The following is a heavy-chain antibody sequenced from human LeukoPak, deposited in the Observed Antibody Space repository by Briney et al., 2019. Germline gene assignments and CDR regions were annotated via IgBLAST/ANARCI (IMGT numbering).Heavy chain of an antibody. CDR2: INQDGSEK. D-gene: IGHD6-13*01. V-gene: IGHV3-7*01. Sequence: GGSLRLSCAASGFTFSSYWMSWVRHAPGKGLEWVANINQDGSEKYYVDSVKGRFTISRDNAKNSLYLQMNSLRAEDTAVYYCARRGGSSSWYLKYYFDYWGQGTLVTVSS. CDR3: ARRGGSSSWYLKYYFDY. CDR1: GFTFSSYW. J-gene: IGHJ4*02.